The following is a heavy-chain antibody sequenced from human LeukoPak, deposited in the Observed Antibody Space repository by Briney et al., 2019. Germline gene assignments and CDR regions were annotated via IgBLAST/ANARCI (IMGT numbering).Heavy chain of an antibody. D-gene: IGHD4-17*01. CDR2: INHSGST. J-gene: IGHJ4*02. CDR3: ARGRTTVRDFDY. CDR1: GGSFSGYY. V-gene: IGHV4-34*01. Sequence: PSETLSLTCAVYGGSFSGYYWSWIRQPPGRGLEWIGEINHSGSTNYNPSLKSRVTISVDTSKNQFSLKLSSVTAADTAVYYCARGRTTVRDFDYWGQGTLVTVSS.